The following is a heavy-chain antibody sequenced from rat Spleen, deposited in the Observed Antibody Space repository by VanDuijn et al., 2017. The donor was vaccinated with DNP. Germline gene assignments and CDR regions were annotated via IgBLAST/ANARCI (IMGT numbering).Heavy chain of an antibody. CDR1: GFTFSDYN. Sequence: EVQLVESGGGLVQPERSLKLSCAASGFTFSDYNMAWVRQPPKKGLEWVATIIYDGGRTYYRDSVKGRFTVSRDNAKNTSYLQMDSLRSEDTATYYCATHGLRRVSYFDYWGQGVMVTVSS. D-gene: IGHD1-11*01. J-gene: IGHJ2*01. CDR2: IIYDGGRT. CDR3: ATHGLRRVSYFDY. V-gene: IGHV5S10*01.